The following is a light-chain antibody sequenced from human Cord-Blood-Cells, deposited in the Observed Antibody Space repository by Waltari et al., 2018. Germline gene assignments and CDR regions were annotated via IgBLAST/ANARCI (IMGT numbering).Light chain of an antibody. Sequence: QSVLTQPPSASGTPGQRVTISCSGSSSNIGRNYVYWYQQLPGTAPKLLIYRNNRRPPWVPDRFSGSKSGTSASLAISGLRSEDEAAYYCAAWDDSLSGWVFGGGTKLTVL. CDR2: RNN. CDR3: AAWDDSLSGWV. J-gene: IGLJ3*02. V-gene: IGLV1-47*01. CDR1: SSNIGRNY.